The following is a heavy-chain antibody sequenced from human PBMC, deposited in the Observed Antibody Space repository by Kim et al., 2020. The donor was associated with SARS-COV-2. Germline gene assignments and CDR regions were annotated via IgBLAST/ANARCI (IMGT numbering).Heavy chain of an antibody. V-gene: IGHV3-13*04. D-gene: IGHD6-19*01. CDR3: ARVKSIVVAGTDYGLDV. Sequence: GGSLRLSCAASGFTFSSYDMHWVRQATGKGLEWVSSIGIGGDTYYSGSVKGRFTISRENAKNSMYLQMNSLRAGDTAVYYCARVKSIVVAGTDYGLDVWGQGTTVTVSS. CDR1: GFTFSSYD. CDR2: IGIGGDT. J-gene: IGHJ6*01.